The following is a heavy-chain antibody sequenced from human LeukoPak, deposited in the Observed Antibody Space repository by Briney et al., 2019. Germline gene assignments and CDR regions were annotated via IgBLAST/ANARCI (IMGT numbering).Heavy chain of an antibody. D-gene: IGHD3-16*01. J-gene: IGHJ4*02. Sequence: PGGSLRLSCAASGFTFSSYAMSWVRQAPGKGLEWVSAISGSGGSTYYADSVKGRFTISRDNSKNTLYLQMNSLRAEDTAVYYCAKDLMGMITFGGVTDYWGQGTLVTVSS. CDR1: GFTFSSYA. V-gene: IGHV3-23*01. CDR3: AKDLMGMITFGGVTDY. CDR2: ISGSGGST.